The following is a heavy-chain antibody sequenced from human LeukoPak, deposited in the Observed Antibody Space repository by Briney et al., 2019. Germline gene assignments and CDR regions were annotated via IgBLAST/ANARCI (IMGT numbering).Heavy chain of an antibody. CDR3: ARTYFSAWSDWFDP. D-gene: IGHD6-19*01. J-gene: IGHJ5*02. CDR1: GGSLTKTNDY. Sequence: SETLSLTCTVAGGSLTKTNDYWGWVRQSPAKGLEWIGTIYYSGSTHYNPSLKSRVTISVDTSNNQFSLKLNSVTAADTAVYYCARTYFSAWSDWFDPWGQGTLVTVSS. CDR2: IYYSGST. V-gene: IGHV4-39*07.